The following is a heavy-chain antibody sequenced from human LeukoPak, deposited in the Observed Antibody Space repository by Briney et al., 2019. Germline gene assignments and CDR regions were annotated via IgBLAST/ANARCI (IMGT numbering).Heavy chain of an antibody. Sequence: SETLSLTCTVSVGSTSSYYWSWLRQPPGKGLVWIGYIYYSGSTNYNPSLKSRITISVDTSKNQFSLKLSSATAADTAVYYFARGPGVTNDAFDIWGQGTMVTVSS. J-gene: IGHJ3*02. CDR1: VGSTSSYY. CDR3: ARGPGVTNDAFDI. CDR2: IYYSGST. D-gene: IGHD3-10*01. V-gene: IGHV4-59*12.